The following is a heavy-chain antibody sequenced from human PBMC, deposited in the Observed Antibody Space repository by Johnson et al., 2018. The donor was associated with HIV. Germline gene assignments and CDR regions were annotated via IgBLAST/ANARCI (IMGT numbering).Heavy chain of an antibody. V-gene: IGHV3-74*02. CDR1: GFIFSPYW. CDR3: TTGAFHAYDM. CDR2: IISDVSSA. D-gene: IGHD2/OR15-2a*01. Sequence: VQLVESGGGLVQPGGSLRLSCAASGFIFSPYWMHWVRQAPGQGLVWVSRIISDVSSAIYTDSVTGRFTISRDNTKNTLYLQMNSLRAEDTAVYYCTTGAFHAYDMWGQGTVVTVSS. J-gene: IGHJ3*02.